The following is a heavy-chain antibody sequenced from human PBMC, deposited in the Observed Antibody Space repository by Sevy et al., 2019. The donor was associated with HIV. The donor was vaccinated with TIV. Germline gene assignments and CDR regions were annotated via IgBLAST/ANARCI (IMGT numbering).Heavy chain of an antibody. CDR1: GFTFSSYW. Sequence: GGSLRLSCAASGFTFSSYWMSWVRQAPGKGLEWVANIKQDGSERYYLHSVKGRFTISRDNAKNSLYLQMDSLRAEDTAVYYCARGGQRFDYWGQGTLDTVSS. D-gene: IGHD6-25*01. V-gene: IGHV3-7*01. CDR3: ARGGQRFDY. CDR2: IKQDGSER. J-gene: IGHJ4*02.